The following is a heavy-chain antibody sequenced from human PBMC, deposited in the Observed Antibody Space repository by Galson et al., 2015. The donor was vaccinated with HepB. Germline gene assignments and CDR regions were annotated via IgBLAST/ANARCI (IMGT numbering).Heavy chain of an antibody. CDR3: AKDLLSLGFLEWLLYGMDV. CDR2: ISGSGGST. D-gene: IGHD3-3*01. V-gene: IGHV3-23*01. CDR1: GFTFSSYA. Sequence: SLRLSCAASGFTFSSYAMSWVRQAPGKGLEWVSAISGSGGSTYYADSVKGRFTISRDNSKNTLYLQMNSLRAEDTAVYYCAKDLLSLGFLEWLLYGMDVWGQGTTVTVSS. J-gene: IGHJ6*02.